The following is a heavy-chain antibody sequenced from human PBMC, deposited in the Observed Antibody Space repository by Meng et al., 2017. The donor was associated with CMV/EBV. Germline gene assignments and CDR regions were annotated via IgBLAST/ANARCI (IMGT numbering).Heavy chain of an antibody. V-gene: IGHV4-39*07. D-gene: IGHD6-13*01. CDR2: IYYRVST. CDR1: GGPISSISFY. CDR3: ARDGYGALGFDF. Sequence: SETLSLTCTVPGGPISSISFYWGWIRQPPGKGLEWIGSIYYRVSTFYNSSLKSRVTMSVDTSKNQFSLKLSSATAADTAVYYCARDGYGALGFDFWGQGTLVTVSS. J-gene: IGHJ4*02.